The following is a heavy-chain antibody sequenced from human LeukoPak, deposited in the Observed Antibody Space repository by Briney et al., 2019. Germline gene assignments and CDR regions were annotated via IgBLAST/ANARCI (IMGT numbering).Heavy chain of an antibody. CDR2: IKYDGSGK. CDR3: VRDFTWTTGDEI. Sequence: GGSLRLSCAASGFTFSSHWMSWVRRGPGKGLEWVANIKYDGSGKYYMDSVKGRFTVSRDNAKNSLYLQLSSLRAEDTAVYYCVRDFTWTTGDEIWGQGTLVTVSS. D-gene: IGHD7-27*01. J-gene: IGHJ4*02. V-gene: IGHV3-7*01. CDR1: GFTFSSHW.